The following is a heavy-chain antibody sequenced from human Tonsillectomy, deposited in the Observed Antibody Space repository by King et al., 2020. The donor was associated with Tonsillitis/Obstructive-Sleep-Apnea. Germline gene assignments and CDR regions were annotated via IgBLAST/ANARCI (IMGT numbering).Heavy chain of an antibody. CDR3: AKDRSSSGSLDY. CDR1: GFTFSSNG. J-gene: IGHJ4*02. CDR2: ISYDGSNK. Sequence: VQLVESGGGVVQPGRSLRLSCAASGFTFSSNGMHWVRQAPGKGLEWVAVISYDGSNKYYADSVKGRFTISRDNSKNTLYLQMNSLRTEDTAVYYCAKDRSSSGSLDYWGQGTLVTVSS. D-gene: IGHD6-13*01. V-gene: IGHV3-30*18.